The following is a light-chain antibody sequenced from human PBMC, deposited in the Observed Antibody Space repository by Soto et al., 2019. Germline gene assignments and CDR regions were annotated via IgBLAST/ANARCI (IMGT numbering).Light chain of an antibody. V-gene: IGKV1-17*01. Sequence: DIQMTQSPSSLSASVGDRVIITCRASQGIGDDLGWYQQKPGKAPKRLIYAASSLQSGDPSRFSGSGSGTDFTLTVSSQQPDDCASYYCLQHNTYPWTFGPGTKVEVK. CDR3: LQHNTYPWT. CDR2: AAS. J-gene: IGKJ1*01. CDR1: QGIGDD.